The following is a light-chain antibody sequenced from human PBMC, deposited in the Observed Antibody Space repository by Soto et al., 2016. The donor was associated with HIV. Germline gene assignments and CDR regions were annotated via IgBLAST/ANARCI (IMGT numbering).Light chain of an antibody. V-gene: IGKV2-30*02. CDR3: MQGLNLPLT. CDR2: KVS. J-gene: IGKJ4*01. Sequence: EVVMTQSPLSLPVTLGQPASISCRSSQSLAHSDGNTYLNWFHQRPGQSPRRLINKVSNRDPGVPDRITGSGSGTDFTLQISRVEAEDAGIYYCMQGLNLPLTFGGGTKLEI. CDR1: QSLAHSDGNTY.